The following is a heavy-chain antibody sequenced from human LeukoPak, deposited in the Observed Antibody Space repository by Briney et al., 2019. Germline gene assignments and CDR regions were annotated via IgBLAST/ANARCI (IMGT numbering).Heavy chain of an antibody. CDR1: GFTFSSYS. CDR3: AKVRHSGVNQHDVVFDY. D-gene: IGHD2-15*01. CDR2: ISSGSSII. J-gene: IGHJ4*02. V-gene: IGHV3-48*01. Sequence: PGGSLRLSCAASGFTFSSYSMNWVRQAPGKGLEWVSYISSGSSIIHYADSVKGRFTISRDNAKNSLYLQMNSLRAEDTAVYYCAKVRHSGVNQHDVVFDYWGQGTLVTVSS.